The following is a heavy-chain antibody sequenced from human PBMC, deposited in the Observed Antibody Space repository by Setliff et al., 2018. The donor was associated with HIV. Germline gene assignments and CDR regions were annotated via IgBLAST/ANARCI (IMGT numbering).Heavy chain of an antibody. V-gene: IGHV4-39*01. Sequence: SETLSLTCSVFGDSINSRSYYWGWIRQPPGKGLEWIGNILDGRETFFNPSLKSRVTISVDASKNQFSLKLRSVTAADTAVYNCARPHSGRGGGAYFDPWGQGILVTVSS. CDR2: ILDGRET. CDR3: ARPHSGRGGGAYFDP. D-gene: IGHD6-19*01. J-gene: IGHJ5*02. CDR1: GDSINSRSYY.